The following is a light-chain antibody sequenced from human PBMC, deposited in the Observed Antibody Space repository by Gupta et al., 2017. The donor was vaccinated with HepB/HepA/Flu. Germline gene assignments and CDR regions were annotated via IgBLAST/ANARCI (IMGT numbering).Light chain of an antibody. CDR1: NIGSKS. Sequence: SYVLTQPPSVSVAPGKTARITCGGNNIGSKSVHWYQQKPGQAPVVVIYYDTDRPSGIPERFSGSNSGNTATLTISRVEAGDEADYYCQVWDSSSDHYVFGIGNKVTVL. CDR2: YDT. V-gene: IGLV3-21*04. CDR3: QVWDSSSDHYV. J-gene: IGLJ1*01.